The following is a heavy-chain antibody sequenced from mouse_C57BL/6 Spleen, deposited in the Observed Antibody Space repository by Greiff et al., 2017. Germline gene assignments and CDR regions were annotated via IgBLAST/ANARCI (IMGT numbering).Heavy chain of an antibody. V-gene: IGHV5-17*01. J-gene: IGHJ4*01. D-gene: IGHD4-1*02. CDR1: GFTFSDYG. CDR3: ARRTQLGRYYAMDY. CDR2: ISSGSSTI. Sequence: VQLKESGGGLVKPGGSLKLSCAASGFTFSDYGMHWVRQAPEKGLEWVAYISSGSSTIYYADTVKGRFTISRDNAKNTLFLQMTSLRSEDTAMYYCARRTQLGRYYAMDYWGQGTSVTVSS.